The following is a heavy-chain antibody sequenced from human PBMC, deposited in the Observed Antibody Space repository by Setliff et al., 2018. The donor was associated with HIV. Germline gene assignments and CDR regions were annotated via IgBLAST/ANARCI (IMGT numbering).Heavy chain of an antibody. CDR1: GFTFSSYW. V-gene: IGHV3-7*04. CDR3: ARDDSNGNTDAFDI. J-gene: IGHJ3*02. Sequence: PGASLRLSCAASGFTFSSYWMSWVRQAPGKGLEWVADIKQDGSKAYYMDSVKGRFTISRDNPKNSLYLQMTSLRAEDTAVYYCARDDSNGNTDAFDIWGQGTTVTVSS. CDR2: IKQDGSKA. D-gene: IGHD5-18*01.